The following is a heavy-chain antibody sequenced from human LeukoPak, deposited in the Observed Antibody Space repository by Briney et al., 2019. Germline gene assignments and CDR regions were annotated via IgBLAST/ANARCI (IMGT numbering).Heavy chain of an antibody. CDR2: IKSKTDGGTT. Sequence: GGSLRLSCAASGFTFSNAWMSWVRQAPGKGLEWVGRIKSKTDGGTTDYAAPVKGRFTISRDDSKNTLYLQMNSLKTEDTAVYYCTTDLCSSTSCYRRYYYYMDVWAKGTTVTVSS. D-gene: IGHD2-2*02. CDR1: GFTFSNAW. CDR3: TTDLCSSTSCYRRYYYYMDV. J-gene: IGHJ6*03. V-gene: IGHV3-15*01.